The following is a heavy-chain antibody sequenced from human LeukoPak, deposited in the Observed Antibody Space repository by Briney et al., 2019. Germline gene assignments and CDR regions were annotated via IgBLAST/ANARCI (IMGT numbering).Heavy chain of an antibody. J-gene: IGHJ5*01. V-gene: IGHV1-69*13. CDR3: AVDPDTANWFDS. D-gene: IGHD5-18*01. CDR1: GGTFSSYA. Sequence: GASVKVSCKASGGTFSSYAISWVRQAPGQGLEWMGGIIPIFGTANYAQKFQGRVTITADESTSTAYMELSSLRSEDTAVYYCAVDPDTANWFDSWGQGTLVTVSS. CDR2: IIPIFGTA.